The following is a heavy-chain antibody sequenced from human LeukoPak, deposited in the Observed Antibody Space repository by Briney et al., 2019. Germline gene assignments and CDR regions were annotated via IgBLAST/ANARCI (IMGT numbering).Heavy chain of an antibody. J-gene: IGHJ6*03. CDR3: ARGINYYYMDV. CDR1: GFSLSTSGMG. V-gene: IGHV2-5*01. D-gene: IGHD3-10*01. Sequence: SGPTLVNPTQTLTLTCTFSGFSLSTSGMGVGWIRQPPGKALERHPLTYWNDDKRYSPSLKSRLTITKDTSKNPVVLTMTNMDPVDTATYYCARGINYYYMDVWGKGTTVTVSS. CDR2: TYWNDDK.